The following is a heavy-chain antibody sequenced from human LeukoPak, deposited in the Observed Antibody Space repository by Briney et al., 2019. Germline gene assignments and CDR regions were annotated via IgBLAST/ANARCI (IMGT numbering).Heavy chain of an antibody. J-gene: IGHJ4*02. Sequence: SETLSLTCAVYGGSFSGYYWSWIRQPPGKGLEWIGEINHSGSTNYNPSLKSRVTISVDTSKNQFSLRPTSVTAADTAVYYCARQNYNYYFWGQGTLVTVSS. D-gene: IGHD5-24*01. CDR3: ARQNYNYYF. CDR2: INHSGST. V-gene: IGHV4-34*01. CDR1: GGSFSGYY.